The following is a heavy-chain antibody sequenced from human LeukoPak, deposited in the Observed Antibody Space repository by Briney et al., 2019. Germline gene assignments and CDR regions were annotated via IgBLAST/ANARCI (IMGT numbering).Heavy chain of an antibody. D-gene: IGHD3-3*01. CDR1: GFTFSDYY. CDR3: VRDKYYDWL. J-gene: IGHJ4*02. V-gene: IGHV3-11*01. CDR2: ISSNGNSV. Sequence: GGSLRLSCAASGFTFSDYYMSWIRQAPGKGLEWVSYISSNGNSVYYADSVKGRFTISRDNAKNSLYLQMNSLRAEDTAVYYCVRDKYYDWLWGQGTRVTVSS.